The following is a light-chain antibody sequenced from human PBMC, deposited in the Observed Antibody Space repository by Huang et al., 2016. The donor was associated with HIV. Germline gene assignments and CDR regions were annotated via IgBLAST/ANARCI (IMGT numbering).Light chain of an antibody. J-gene: IGKJ1*01. CDR2: GAS. CDR3: QQLSTYPRT. V-gene: IGKV1-9*01. CDR1: EGIGNY. Sequence: IPLTQSPSSLSASVGDRVTITCRASEGIGNYLAWYQQKPGKAPKLLVYGASTLQTGVPSRFSGTGSGTHFTLTISSLQPEDFATYYCQQLSTYPRTFGQGTKVEIK.